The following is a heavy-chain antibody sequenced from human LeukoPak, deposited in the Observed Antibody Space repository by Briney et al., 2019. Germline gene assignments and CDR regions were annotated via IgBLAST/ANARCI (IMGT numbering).Heavy chain of an antibody. Sequence: GSLRLSCAASGFTFRSYSMNWVRQAPGKGLELVSYISSSSRTIYYADSVKGRFTISRDNSKNTLYLQMNRLRPDDTAVYYCARDPPLPVGYSSGWFGYYFDYWGQGTLVTVSS. J-gene: IGHJ4*02. V-gene: IGHV3-48*01. D-gene: IGHD6-19*01. CDR3: ARDPPLPVGYSSGWFGYYFDY. CDR2: ISSSSRTI. CDR1: GFTFRSYS.